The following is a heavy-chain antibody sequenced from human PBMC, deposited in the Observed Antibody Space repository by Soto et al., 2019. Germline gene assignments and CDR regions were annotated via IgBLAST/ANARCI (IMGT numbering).Heavy chain of an antibody. J-gene: IGHJ6*03. CDR2: IYYSGST. Sequence: SETLSLTCTVSGGSISSYYWSWIRQPPGKGLEWIGYIYYSGSTNYNPSIKSRVTISVDTSKNQFSLKLSSVTAADTAVYYCARGVVVVPAAIRGYYYYYMDVWGKGTTVTVSS. V-gene: IGHV4-59*01. CDR3: ARGVVVVPAAIRGYYYYYMDV. D-gene: IGHD2-2*02. CDR1: GGSISSYY.